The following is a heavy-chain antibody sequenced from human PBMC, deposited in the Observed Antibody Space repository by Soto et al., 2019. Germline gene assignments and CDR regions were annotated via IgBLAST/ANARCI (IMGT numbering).Heavy chain of an antibody. Sequence: QLQLQESGPGLVKPSETLSLTCTVSGGSISSSSYYWDWIRQPPGKGLEWIGSIYYSGSTYYNPSPKSRVTISVDTSKNQFSLKLSSVTAADTAVYYCARRGGATIMDYWGQGTLVTVSS. J-gene: IGHJ4*02. CDR2: IYYSGST. D-gene: IGHD5-12*01. CDR1: GGSISSSSYY. CDR3: ARRGGATIMDY. V-gene: IGHV4-39*01.